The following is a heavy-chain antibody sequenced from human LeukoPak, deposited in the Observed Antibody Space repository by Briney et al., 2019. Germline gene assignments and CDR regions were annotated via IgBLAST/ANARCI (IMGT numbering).Heavy chain of an antibody. V-gene: IGHV4-39*01. CDR3: TGYSAGWSSGGGY. J-gene: IGHJ4*02. CDR2: IYYSGTT. CDR1: GGSISSLTYY. D-gene: IGHD6-19*01. Sequence: SETLSLTCTVSGGSISSLTYYWGWIRQPPGKGLEWIASIYYSGTTYYSPSLKSRVAISVNRSNNQFSLRLSSVAAADTAVYFCTGYSAGWSSGGGYWGQGTVVTVSS.